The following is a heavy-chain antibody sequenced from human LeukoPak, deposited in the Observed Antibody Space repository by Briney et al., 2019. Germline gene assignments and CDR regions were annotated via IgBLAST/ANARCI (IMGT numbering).Heavy chain of an antibody. D-gene: IGHD3-22*01. CDR2: ISHDGSNK. Sequence: GGSLRLSCAASRFTFSSYALHWVRQAPDKGLEWVAVISHDGSNKYHADSVKGRFTISRDNSKNTLYLLMNSLRAEDTAVYYCARSRDGSGYYSWFDPWGQGTLVTVSS. CDR3: ARSRDGSGYYSWFDP. J-gene: IGHJ5*02. V-gene: IGHV3-30-3*01. CDR1: RFTFSSYA.